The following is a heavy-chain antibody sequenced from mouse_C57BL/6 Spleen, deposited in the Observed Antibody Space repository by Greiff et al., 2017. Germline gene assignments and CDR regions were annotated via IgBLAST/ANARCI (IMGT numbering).Heavy chain of an antibody. CDR3: TTWRSAFDY. CDR1: GFNIKDDY. V-gene: IGHV14-4*01. J-gene: IGHJ2*01. CDR2: IDPENGDT. Sequence: EVQLVESGAELVRPGASVKLSCTASGFNIKDDYMHWVKQRPEQGLEWIGWIDPENGDTEYASKFQGKATITADTSSNTAYLQLSSLTSEDTAVYYCTTWRSAFDYWGQGTTLTVSS.